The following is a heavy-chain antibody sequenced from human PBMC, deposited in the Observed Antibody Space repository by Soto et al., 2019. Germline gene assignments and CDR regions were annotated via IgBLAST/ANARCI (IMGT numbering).Heavy chain of an antibody. CDR3: ASGNHSSGWSWDY. CDR2: IIPILGIA. CDR1: GGTFSSYT. J-gene: IGHJ4*02. Sequence: QVQLVQSGAEVKKPGSSVKVSCKASGGTFSSYTISWVRQAPGQGLEWMGRIIPILGIANYAQKFQGRVTITADKSTSTAYMELSSLRSEDTAVYYCASGNHSSGWSWDYWGQGTLVTVSS. D-gene: IGHD6-13*01. V-gene: IGHV1-69*02.